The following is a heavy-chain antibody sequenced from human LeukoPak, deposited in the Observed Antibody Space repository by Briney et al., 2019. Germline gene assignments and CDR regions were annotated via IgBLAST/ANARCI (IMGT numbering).Heavy chain of an antibody. CDR3: AKDGDGYYGSGSYSDY. D-gene: IGHD3-10*01. Sequence: GGSLRLSCAASGFTVSSNYMSWVRQAPGKGLEWVSVIYSSGSTYYADSVKGRFTISRDNSKNTLYLQMNSLRAEDTAVYYCAKDGDGYYGSGSYSDYWGQGTLVTVSS. CDR1: GFTVSSNY. J-gene: IGHJ4*02. V-gene: IGHV3-53*01. CDR2: IYSSGST.